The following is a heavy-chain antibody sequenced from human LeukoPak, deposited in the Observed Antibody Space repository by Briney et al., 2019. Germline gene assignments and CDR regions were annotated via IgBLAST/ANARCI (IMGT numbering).Heavy chain of an antibody. V-gene: IGHV3-48*04. J-gene: IGHJ4*02. Sequence: GGSLRLSCAASGFTFSSYSMNWVRQALGKGLEWLSYISSGGSTISYADSVKGRFTISRDNAKNSLYLQMNSLRAEDTAVYYCACAVYWGQGTLVAVSS. CDR1: GFTFSSYS. CDR2: ISSGGSTI. CDR3: ACAVY.